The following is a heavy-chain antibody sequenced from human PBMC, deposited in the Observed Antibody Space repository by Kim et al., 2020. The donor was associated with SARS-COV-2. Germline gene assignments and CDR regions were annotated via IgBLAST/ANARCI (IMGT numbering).Heavy chain of an antibody. J-gene: IGHJ4*02. CDR3: ARGGTYSYGPQDCDY. CDR2: ISYDGSNK. D-gene: IGHD5-18*01. Sequence: GGSLRLSCAASGFTFSSYAMHWVRQAPGKGLEWVAVISYDGSNKYYADSVKGRFTISRDNSKNTLYLQMNSLRAEDTAVYYCARGGTYSYGPQDCDYWGQGTLVTVSS. V-gene: IGHV3-30-3*01. CDR1: GFTFSSYA.